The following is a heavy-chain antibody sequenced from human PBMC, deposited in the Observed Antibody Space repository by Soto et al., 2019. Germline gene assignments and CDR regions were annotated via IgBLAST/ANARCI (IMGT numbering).Heavy chain of an antibody. CDR1: GGSISSYY. Sequence: SETLSLTCTVSGGSISSYYWSWIRQPPGKGLEWIGYIYYSGSTNYNPSLKSRVTISVDTSKNQFSLKLSSVTAADTAVYYCARLYRNYYGSGSYAFDGWGQGTMVTVSS. J-gene: IGHJ3*01. V-gene: IGHV4-59*08. D-gene: IGHD3-10*01. CDR2: IYYSGST. CDR3: ARLYRNYYGSGSYAFDG.